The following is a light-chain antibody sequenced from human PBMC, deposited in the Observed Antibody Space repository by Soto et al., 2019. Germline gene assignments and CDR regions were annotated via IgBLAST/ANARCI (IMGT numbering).Light chain of an antibody. CDR1: QSVLYSSNNKNY. CDR2: WAS. Sequence: DVVMTQSPDSLAVSLGERATINCKSSQSVLYSSNNKNYLAWYQQKPGQPPKLLIYWASTRESGDPDRFSGSGSETDFTLTIVSLQAEDVAVYYCQQYYSLPLTFGGGTKVEIK. CDR3: QQYYSLPLT. V-gene: IGKV4-1*01. J-gene: IGKJ4*01.